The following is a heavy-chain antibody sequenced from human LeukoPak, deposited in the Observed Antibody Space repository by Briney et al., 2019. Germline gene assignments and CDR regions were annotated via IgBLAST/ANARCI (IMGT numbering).Heavy chain of an antibody. V-gene: IGHV3-23*01. J-gene: IGHJ5*02. Sequence: GGSLRLSCAASGFTFSSYAMNWVRQAPGKGLEWVSGISSSGDNTYYADSVKGRFTISRDNSKKTLYLQMNSLRAEDTAVYYCAKDRVAIFGEVTTHWFDPWGQGALVTVSS. CDR3: AKDRVAIFGEVTTHWFDP. CDR2: ISSSGDNT. CDR1: GFTFSSYA. D-gene: IGHD3-3*01.